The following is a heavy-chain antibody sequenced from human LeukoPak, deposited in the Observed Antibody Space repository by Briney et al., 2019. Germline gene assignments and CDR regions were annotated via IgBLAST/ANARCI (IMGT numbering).Heavy chain of an antibody. CDR1: GGSLSSYY. Sequence: SETLSLTCTVSGGSLSSYYWSWIRQPPGKGLEWIGYIYYSGSTYYNPSLKSRVTISVDTSKTQFSLKLSSVTAADTAVYYCAGLACGRLDYWGKGTLVTVSS. V-gene: IGHV4-59*08. CDR3: AGLACGRLDY. J-gene: IGHJ4*02. D-gene: IGHD3-3*02. CDR2: IYYSGST.